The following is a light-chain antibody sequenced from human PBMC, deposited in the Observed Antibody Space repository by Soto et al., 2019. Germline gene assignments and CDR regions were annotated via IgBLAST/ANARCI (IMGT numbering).Light chain of an antibody. CDR1: QSISTY. Sequence: DIQMNQSPSSLSASVGDRVSITCRASQSISTYLNWYQQKPGKVPRLLIYAASSLQSGVPSRFSGSGSGTDFTLTISSLQPEDFATYYCQQSYIAPWTFGQGTKVDIK. J-gene: IGKJ1*01. V-gene: IGKV1-39*01. CDR3: QQSYIAPWT. CDR2: AAS.